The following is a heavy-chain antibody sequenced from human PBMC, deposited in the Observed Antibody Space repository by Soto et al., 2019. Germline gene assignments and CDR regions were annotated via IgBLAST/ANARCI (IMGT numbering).Heavy chain of an antibody. J-gene: IGHJ4*02. D-gene: IGHD3-3*01. CDR1: GFTFTSYG. CDR2: IWYDGSNK. V-gene: IGHV3-33*01. CDR3: ARDRRFLEWLDY. Sequence: QMHLAESGGGVVQPGRSLTLSCVASGFTFTSYGIHWVRQAPGKGLEWVAVIWYDGSNKYYGDSVKGRFSISRDNSKNTVYLQMTSLRAEDTAVYYCARDRRFLEWLDYRGQGTLVSVSS.